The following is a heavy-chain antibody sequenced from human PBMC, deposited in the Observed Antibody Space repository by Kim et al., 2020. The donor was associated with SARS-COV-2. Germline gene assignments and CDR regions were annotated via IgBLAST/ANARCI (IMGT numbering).Heavy chain of an antibody. Sequence: SETLSLTCTVSGGFISSYYWSWIRQPPGKGLEWIGYVYYSGTTNYNPSLKSRVAISVDASKNQFSLALASVTGADTAGYYCASSLRVGSGSYFGYHYYGMDVWGQGASVTVS. CDR3: ASSLRVGSGSYFGYHYYGMDV. V-gene: IGHV4-59*01. D-gene: IGHD3-10*01. CDR2: VYYSGTT. CDR1: GGFISSYY. J-gene: IGHJ6*02.